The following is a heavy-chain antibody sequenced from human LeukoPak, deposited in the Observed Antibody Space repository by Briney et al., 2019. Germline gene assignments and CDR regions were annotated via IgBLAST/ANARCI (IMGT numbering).Heavy chain of an antibody. Sequence: PGGSLRLSCAASGFTFSSYSMNWVRQAPGKGLEWVSYINRSSSTIYYADTVKGRFAISRDNAKNSLYLEMNSLRAEDTAVYYCARVHIPYCGAMDVWGKKTTVTVSS. D-gene: IGHD2-21*01. CDR1: GFTFSSYS. V-gene: IGHV3-48*01. CDR2: INRSSSTI. CDR3: ARVHIPYCGAMDV. J-gene: IGHJ6*04.